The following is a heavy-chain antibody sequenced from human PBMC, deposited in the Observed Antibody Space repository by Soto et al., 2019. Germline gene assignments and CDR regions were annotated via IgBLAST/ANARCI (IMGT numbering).Heavy chain of an antibody. CDR2: LDYEEGER. J-gene: IGHJ4*02. CDR3: AAGVTTFDY. D-gene: IGHD4-17*01. CDR1: GTSLSGLP. V-gene: IGHV1-24*01. Sequence: ASVKVSCKVSGTSLSGLPMHWVRQAPGKGLEWMGSLDYEEGERSFAHRFQGGLTATEDTSTDTAYMELSSLMSEDTAVYYCAAGVTTFDYWGQGTLVTVSS.